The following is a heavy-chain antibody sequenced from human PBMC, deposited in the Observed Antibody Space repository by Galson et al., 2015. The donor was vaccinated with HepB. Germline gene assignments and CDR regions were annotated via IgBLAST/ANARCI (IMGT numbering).Heavy chain of an antibody. J-gene: IGHJ4*02. Sequence: SETLSLTCTVSGGSISSSSYYWGWIRQPPGKGLEWIGSIYYSGSTYYNPSLKSRVTISVDTSKNQFSLKLSSVTAADTAVYYCARLPYGGNSWGQGTLVTVSS. CDR3: ARLPYGGNS. CDR2: IYYSGST. D-gene: IGHD4-23*01. V-gene: IGHV4-39*01. CDR1: GGSISSSSYY.